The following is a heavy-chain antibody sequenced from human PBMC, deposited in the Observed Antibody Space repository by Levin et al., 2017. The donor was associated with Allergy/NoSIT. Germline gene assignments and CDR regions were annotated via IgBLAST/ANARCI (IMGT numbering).Heavy chain of an antibody. Sequence: PGGSLRLSCAASGFTFRNYWMRWVRQAPGKGLVWVSRINNDGSSTTYADSVKGRFAISRDNARNTLYLQMNSLRAEDTAVYYCATSPGVHGGDWGQGTLVTVSS. D-gene: IGHD3-10*01. V-gene: IGHV3-74*01. J-gene: IGHJ4*02. CDR1: GFTFRNYW. CDR3: ATSPGVHGGD. CDR2: INNDGSST.